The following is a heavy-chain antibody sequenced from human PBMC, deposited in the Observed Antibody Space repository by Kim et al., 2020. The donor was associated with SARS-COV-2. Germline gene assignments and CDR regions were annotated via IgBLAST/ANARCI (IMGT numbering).Heavy chain of an antibody. J-gene: IGHJ4*02. CDR2: VIPILGIA. V-gene: IGHV1-69*04. D-gene: IGHD6-6*01. Sequence: SVKVSCKASGGTFSNYTISWVRQAPGQGLEWMGRVIPILGIANYAQMFQGRATIATDKSTNTAYMELSSLRSDDTAVYFCARDSSIATRPFDYWGQGTLVTVSS. CDR1: GGTFSNYT. CDR3: ARDSSIATRPFDY.